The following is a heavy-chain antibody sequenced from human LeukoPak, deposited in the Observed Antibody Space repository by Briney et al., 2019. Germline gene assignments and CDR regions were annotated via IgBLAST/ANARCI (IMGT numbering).Heavy chain of an antibody. Sequence: PSETLSLTCTVSGGSISSGGYYCSWIRQHPGKGLEWIGYIYYSGSTYYNPSLKSRVTISVDTSKNQFSLKLSSVTAADTAVYYCSRDRQRGDIRIWGQGTMVTVSS. V-gene: IGHV4-31*03. J-gene: IGHJ3*02. CDR1: GGSISSGGYY. D-gene: IGHD2-15*01. CDR2: IYYSGST. CDR3: SRDRQRGDIRI.